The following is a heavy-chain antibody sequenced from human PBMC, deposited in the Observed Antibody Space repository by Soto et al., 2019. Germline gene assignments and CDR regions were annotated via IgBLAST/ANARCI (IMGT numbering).Heavy chain of an antibody. V-gene: IGHV1-3*01. D-gene: IGHD1-26*01. CDR3: ARGFRSGAAGCFEC. Sequence: QVQLVQSGAEVKKPGASVKVSCKASGYTFTSYAMHWVRQAPGQRLEWMGWINAGNGNTKYSQKFQGRVTITRDTTXFAAYVVRSGLTSAGTAVSYCARGFRSGAAGCFECGGQGTVVTIS. CDR2: INAGNGNT. J-gene: IGHJ4*02. CDR1: GYTFTSYA.